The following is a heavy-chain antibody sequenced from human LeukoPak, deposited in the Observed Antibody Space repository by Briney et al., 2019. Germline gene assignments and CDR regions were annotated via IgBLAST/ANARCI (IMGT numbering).Heavy chain of an antibody. CDR2: ISSSSSYI. Sequence: GGSLRLSCAASGFTFSSYSMNWVRQAPGKGLEWVPSISSSSSYIYYADSVKGRFTISRDNAKNSQFLQMNSLRAEDTAVYYCARVSITAAGAFDYWGQGTLVTVSS. V-gene: IGHV3-21*01. CDR1: GFTFSSYS. CDR3: ARVSITAAGAFDY. J-gene: IGHJ4*02. D-gene: IGHD6-13*01.